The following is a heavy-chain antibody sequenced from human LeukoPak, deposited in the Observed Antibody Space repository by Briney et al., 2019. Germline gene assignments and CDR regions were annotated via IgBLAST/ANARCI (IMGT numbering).Heavy chain of an antibody. CDR2: ISSSSSTI. V-gene: IGHV3-48*01. CDR1: GFTFSSYS. D-gene: IGHD6-19*01. Sequence: GGSLRLSCAASGFTFSSYSINWVRQAPGKGLEWVSYISSSSSTIYYADSVKGRFTISRDNARNSLYLQMNSLRAEDTAVYYCARDKKQWLVSYYYYYMDVWGKGTTVTVSS. J-gene: IGHJ6*03. CDR3: ARDKKQWLVSYYYYYMDV.